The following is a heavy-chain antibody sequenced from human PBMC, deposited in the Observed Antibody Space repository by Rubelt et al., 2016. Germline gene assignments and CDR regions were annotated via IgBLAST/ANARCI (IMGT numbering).Heavy chain of an antibody. CDR2: IYSGGST. Sequence: GGSLRLSCAASGFTVSSNYMSWVRQAPGKGLEWVSVIYSGGSTYYADSVKGRFTISRDNSKNKLYLQMNSLRAEDTAVYYCARCSDSDYYYYGMDVWGQGTTVTVSS. CDR1: GFTVSSNY. CDR3: ARCSDSDYYYYGMDV. V-gene: IGHV3-66*01. J-gene: IGHJ6*02. D-gene: IGHD2-15*01.